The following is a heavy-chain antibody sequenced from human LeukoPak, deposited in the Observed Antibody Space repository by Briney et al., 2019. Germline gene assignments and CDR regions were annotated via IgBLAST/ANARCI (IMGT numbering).Heavy chain of an antibody. CDR3: ARDEI. J-gene: IGHJ3*02. Sequence: GSSLRLSCAASGFILSNHWMTWVRQAPGKGPEWVANINKDGSEKYYVDSVKGRFTISRDNSKNTLYLQMNSLRAEDTAVYYCARDEIWGQGTMVTVSS. V-gene: IGHV3-7*03. CDR1: GFILSNHW. CDR2: INKDGSEK.